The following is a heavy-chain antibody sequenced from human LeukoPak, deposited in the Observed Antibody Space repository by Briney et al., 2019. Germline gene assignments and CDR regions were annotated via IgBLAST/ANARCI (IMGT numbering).Heavy chain of an antibody. V-gene: IGHV4-34*01. J-gene: IGHJ4*02. D-gene: IGHD6-13*01. Sequence: SETLSLTCAVYGGSFSGYYWSWIRQPPGKGLEWIGEINHSGSTNYNPSLKSRVTISVDTSKNQFSLKLSSVTAADTAVYYCARDHGEQLVLNYWGQGTLVTVSS. CDR3: ARDHGEQLVLNY. CDR2: INHSGST. CDR1: GGSFSGYY.